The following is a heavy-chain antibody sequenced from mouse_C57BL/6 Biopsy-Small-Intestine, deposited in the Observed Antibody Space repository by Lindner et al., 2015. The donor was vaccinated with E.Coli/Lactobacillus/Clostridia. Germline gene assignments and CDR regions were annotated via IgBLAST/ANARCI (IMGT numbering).Heavy chain of an antibody. J-gene: IGHJ4*01. CDR2: INPSGGST. Sequence: SVKVSCKASGYTFTNYQMHWVRQAPGQGLEWMGIINPSGGSTTYYAQKFQGRVTMTRDTSTSTVYMELSSLRFEDTAMYYCAGDSVTVGNVFDYWGQGTLVTVSS. V-gene: IGHV1-64*01. D-gene: IGHD6-1*01. CDR1: GYTFTNYQ. CDR3: AGDSVTVGNVFDY.